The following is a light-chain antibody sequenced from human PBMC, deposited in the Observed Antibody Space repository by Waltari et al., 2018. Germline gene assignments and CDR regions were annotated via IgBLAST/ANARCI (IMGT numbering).Light chain of an antibody. CDR1: QSVSSS. Sequence: EILMTQSPATRSLSQGEKATLSCRASQSVSSSLAWYQQKPGQAPRLLIYGASSRATGIPDRFSGSGSGTDFTLTISSLEPEDVAVYYCLQRSNWPTFGQGTKVEIK. CDR3: LQRSNWPT. V-gene: IGKV3-15*01. CDR2: GAS. J-gene: IGKJ1*01.